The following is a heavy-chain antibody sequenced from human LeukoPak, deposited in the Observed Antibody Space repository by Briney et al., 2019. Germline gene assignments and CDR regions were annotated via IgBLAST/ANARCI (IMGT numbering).Heavy chain of an antibody. CDR2: INSSGGST. Sequence: ASVTVSCTASGYTFTSYYMHWVRQAPGQGLEWMGIINSSGGSTSYAQKFQGRVTMTRDTSTSTVYMELSSLRSEDTAVYYCAREGYSYGPFDYWGQGTLVTVSS. J-gene: IGHJ4*02. D-gene: IGHD5-18*01. CDR1: GYTFTSYY. V-gene: IGHV1-46*01. CDR3: AREGYSYGPFDY.